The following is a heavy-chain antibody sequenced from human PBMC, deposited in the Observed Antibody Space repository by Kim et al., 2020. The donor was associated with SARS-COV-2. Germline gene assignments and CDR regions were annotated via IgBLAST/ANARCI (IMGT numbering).Heavy chain of an antibody. CDR3: ARYQTGTTSLDAFDI. Sequence: GGSLRLSCAASGFTFSRYSMNWVRQAPGKGLEWVSSISSSSSYIYYADSVKGRFTISRDNAKNSLYLQMNSLRAEDTAVYYCARYQTGTTSLDAFDIWGQGTMVTVSS. V-gene: IGHV3-21*01. J-gene: IGHJ3*02. CDR2: ISSSSSYI. CDR1: GFTFSRYS. D-gene: IGHD1-7*01.